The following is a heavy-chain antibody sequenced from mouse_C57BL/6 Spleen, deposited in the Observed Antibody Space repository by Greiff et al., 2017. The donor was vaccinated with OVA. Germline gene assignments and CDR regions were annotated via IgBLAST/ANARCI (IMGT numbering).Heavy chain of an antibody. Sequence: VQLKQSGPGLVKPSQSLSLTCSVTGYSITSGYYWNWIRQFPGNKLEWMGYISYDGSNNYNPSLKNRISITRDTSKNQFFLKLNSVTTEDTATYYCASGGGNYGAMDYWGQGTSVTVSS. CDR2: ISYDGSN. CDR3: ASGGGNYGAMDY. D-gene: IGHD2-1*01. V-gene: IGHV3-6*01. CDR1: GYSITSGYY. J-gene: IGHJ4*01.